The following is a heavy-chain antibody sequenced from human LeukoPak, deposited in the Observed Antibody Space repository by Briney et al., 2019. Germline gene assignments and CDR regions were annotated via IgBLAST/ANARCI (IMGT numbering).Heavy chain of an antibody. CDR2: INHSGST. D-gene: IGHD3-9*01. Sequence: SETLSLTCAVYGGPFSGYYWSWIRQPPGKGLEWIGEINHSGSTNYNPSLKSRVTISVDTSKNQFSLKLSSVTAADTAVYYCAAVGGLRYFDWLLASRDAFDIWGQGTMVTVSS. CDR1: GGPFSGYY. CDR3: AAVGGLRYFDWLLASRDAFDI. J-gene: IGHJ3*02. V-gene: IGHV4-34*01.